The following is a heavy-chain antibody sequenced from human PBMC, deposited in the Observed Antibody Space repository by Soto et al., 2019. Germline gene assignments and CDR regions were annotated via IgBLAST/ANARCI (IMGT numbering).Heavy chain of an antibody. CDR1: GFTFSDYC. CDR3: ARGVRGHYGFDV. Sequence: EVQLVESGGGLVQPGESLRLSCAASGFTFSDYCIHWVRQAPGKGLVWVSRIKFDGSSANYADSVKGRFTISRDNAKDTVYLQMNSLGADDTAVYYCARGVRGHYGFDVWGQGTMVTVSS. V-gene: IGHV3-74*01. D-gene: IGHD3-10*01. CDR2: IKFDGSSA. J-gene: IGHJ3*01.